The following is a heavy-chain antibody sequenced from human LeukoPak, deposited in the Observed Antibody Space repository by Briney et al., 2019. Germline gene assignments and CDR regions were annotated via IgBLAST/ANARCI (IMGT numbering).Heavy chain of an antibody. CDR3: AKSTLPAYYYDSSGSADY. CDR1: GGTFSSYA. Sequence: SCKASGGTFSSYAMSWVRQAPGKGLEWVSAISGSGGSTYYADSVKGRFTISRDNSKNTLYLQMNSLRAEDTAVYYCAKSTLPAYYYDSSGSADYWGQGTLVTVSS. D-gene: IGHD3-22*01. V-gene: IGHV3-23*01. CDR2: ISGSGGST. J-gene: IGHJ4*02.